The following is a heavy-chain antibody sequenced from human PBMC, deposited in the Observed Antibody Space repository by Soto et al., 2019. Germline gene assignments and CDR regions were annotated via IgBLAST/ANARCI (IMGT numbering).Heavy chain of an antibody. CDR2: ISYDGSRK. CDR1: GFIFSNYG. V-gene: IGHV3-30*18. J-gene: IGHJ4*02. D-gene: IGHD5-12*01. Sequence: QVHLVESGGGVVQPGTSLTLSCSASGFIFSNYGMHWVRQAPGKGLEWVSIISYDGSRKHYVDSVKGRFTISRDNSKNTLDLQMNSPRAEDTAVYYCAKDIHPGRDTYHYGADYWGQGTLVAVSS. CDR3: AKDIHPGRDTYHYGADY.